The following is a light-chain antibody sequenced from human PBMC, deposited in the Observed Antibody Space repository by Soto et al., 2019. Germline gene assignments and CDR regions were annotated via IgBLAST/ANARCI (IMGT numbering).Light chain of an antibody. Sequence: QSVLTQPLSVSGTPGQGVTISCSGSSSNIGSNTVNWYQQLPGTAPQLLIYGTNQRPSGVPDRLSGSKSGTSASLAISGLQSEDEADYYCVAWDDGLYGWVFGGGTKLTVL. V-gene: IGLV1-44*01. CDR1: SSNIGSNT. CDR3: VAWDDGLYGWV. CDR2: GTN. J-gene: IGLJ3*02.